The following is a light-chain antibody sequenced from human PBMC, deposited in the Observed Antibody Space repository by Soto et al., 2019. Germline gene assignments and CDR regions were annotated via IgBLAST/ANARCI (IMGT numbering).Light chain of an antibody. Sequence: DIQMTQSPSTLSASVGDTVTVTCRASQSVSGWLAWYQQKPGEAPKLLIYDASALPRGVPSRFSGSGSGTKFTLAIAGLQPVNFATYSCQQYETFSGTFGPGTKVDIK. J-gene: IGKJ1*01. CDR2: DAS. V-gene: IGKV1-5*01. CDR1: QSVSGW. CDR3: QQYETFSGT.